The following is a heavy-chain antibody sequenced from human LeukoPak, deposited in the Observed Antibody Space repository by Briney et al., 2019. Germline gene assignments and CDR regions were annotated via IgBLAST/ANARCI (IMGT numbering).Heavy chain of an antibody. Sequence: ASVKVSCKASGGTFSSYAISWVRQAPGQGLEWMGGIIPILGTANYAQKFQGRVTITTDESTSTAYMELSSLRSEDTAVYYCATVRGVIIDYFDYWGQGTLVTVSS. J-gene: IGHJ4*02. D-gene: IGHD3-10*01. CDR3: ATVRGVIIDYFDY. CDR2: IIPILGTA. V-gene: IGHV1-69*05. CDR1: GGTFSSYA.